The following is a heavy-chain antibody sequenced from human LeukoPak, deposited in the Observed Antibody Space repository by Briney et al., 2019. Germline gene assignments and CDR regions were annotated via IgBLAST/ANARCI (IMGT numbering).Heavy chain of an antibody. Sequence: SETLSLTCTVSGGPIKDISYYWEWIRQPPGKGLEWIGEINHSGSTNYNPSLKSRVTISVDTSKNQFSLKLSSVTAADTAVYYCARPIWSRKHTSGAFDIWGQGTMVTVSS. CDR1: GGPIKDISYY. J-gene: IGHJ3*02. V-gene: IGHV4-39*07. D-gene: IGHD3-10*01. CDR2: INHSGST. CDR3: ARPIWSRKHTSGAFDI.